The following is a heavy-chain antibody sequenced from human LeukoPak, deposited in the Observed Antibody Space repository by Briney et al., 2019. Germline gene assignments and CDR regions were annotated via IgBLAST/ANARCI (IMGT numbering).Heavy chain of an antibody. V-gene: IGHV4-30-4*01. CDR3: ARVPWGYYGSGSYHEYFQH. CDR1: GGSISSGDYY. CDR2: IYYSGST. J-gene: IGHJ1*01. Sequence: SETLSLTCTVSGGSISSGDYYWSWIRQPPGKGLEWIGYIYYSGSTYYNPSLKSRVTISVDTSKNQFSLKLSSVTAADTAVYYCARVPWGYYGSGSYHEYFQHWGRGTLVTVSS. D-gene: IGHD3-10*01.